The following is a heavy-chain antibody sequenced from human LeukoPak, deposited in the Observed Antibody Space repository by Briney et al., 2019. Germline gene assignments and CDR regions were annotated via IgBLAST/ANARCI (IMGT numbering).Heavy chain of an antibody. CDR2: IRYDGSNK. D-gene: IGHD2-15*01. V-gene: IGHV3-30*02. J-gene: IGHJ3*01. Sequence: GGSLRLSCAASGFTFSTYDMNWVRQAPGKGLEWVAFIRYDGSNKYYADSVKGRFTISRDNSKNTLYLQMNSLRAEDTAVYYCARAIGSQGAFDVWGQGTVVTVSS. CDR1: GFTFSTYD. CDR3: ARAIGSQGAFDV.